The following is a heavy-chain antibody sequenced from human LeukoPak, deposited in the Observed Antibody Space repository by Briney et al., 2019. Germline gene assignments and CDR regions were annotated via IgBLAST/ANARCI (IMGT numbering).Heavy chain of an antibody. V-gene: IGHV1-18*04. J-gene: IGHJ4*02. CDR3: ASIRSGSYLDYFDY. D-gene: IGHD1-26*01. CDR2: ISAYNGNT. Sequence: ASVKVPCKASGYTFTGYFIHWVRQAPGQGLEWMGWISAYNGNTNYAQKLQGRVTMTTDTSTSTAYMELRSLRSDDTAVYYCASIRSGSYLDYFDYWGQGTLVTVSS. CDR1: GYTFTGYF.